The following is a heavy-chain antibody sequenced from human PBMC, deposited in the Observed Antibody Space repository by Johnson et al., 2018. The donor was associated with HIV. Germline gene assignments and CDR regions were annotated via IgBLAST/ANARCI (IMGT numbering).Heavy chain of an antibody. V-gene: IGHV3-20*04. CDR3: ARDRTSRQGGAFDI. Sequence: VQLVESGGGVVQPGRSLRLSCAASGFTFSSYAMHWVRQAPGKGLEWVSSINWNGGSTGYGDSVKGRFTISRDNAKNSLYLQMNSLRAEDTAVYYCARDRTSRQGGAFDIWGQGTMVTVSS. CDR2: INWNGGST. J-gene: IGHJ3*02. CDR1: GFTFSSYA.